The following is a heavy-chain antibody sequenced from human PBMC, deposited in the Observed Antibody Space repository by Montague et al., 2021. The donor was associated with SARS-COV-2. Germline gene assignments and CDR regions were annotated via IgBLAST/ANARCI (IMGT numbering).Heavy chain of an antibody. V-gene: IGHV4-59*13. J-gene: IGHJ4*02. CDR3: AREPDYGDYFDY. CDR1: GGSISSYY. D-gene: IGHD4-17*01. Sequence: SETLSLTCTVSGGSISSYYWSWIRQPPGKGLEWFGYIYYSGSTNYNPPLKSRVTISVDTSKNQFSLKLSSVIAADTAVYYCAREPDYGDYFDYWGQGTLVTVSS. CDR2: IYYSGST.